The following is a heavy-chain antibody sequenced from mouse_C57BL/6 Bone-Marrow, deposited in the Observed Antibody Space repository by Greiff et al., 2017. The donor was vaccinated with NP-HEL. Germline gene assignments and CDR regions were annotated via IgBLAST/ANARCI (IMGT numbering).Heavy chain of an antibody. CDR3: RKAIRVSSRAWFAY. V-gene: IGHV1-83*01. D-gene: IGHD1-1*01. J-gene: IGHJ3*01. CDR1: YTFTDYYM. CDR2: YPGSGNTY. Sequence: VQLQQSGPELVKPGASVKMSCKASGYTFTDYYMHWVKQKPGKGLEWIGEIYPGSGNTYYNEKFKGKATLTADTSSSTAYMQLSSLTSEDSAVYFCARKAIRVSSRAWFAYWGQGTLVTVSA.